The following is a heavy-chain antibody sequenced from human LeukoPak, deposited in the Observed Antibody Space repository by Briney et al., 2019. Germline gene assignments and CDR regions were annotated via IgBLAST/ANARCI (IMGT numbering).Heavy chain of an antibody. J-gene: IGHJ5*01. CDR3: ARGPFGYSSGWFDY. CDR2: INPIGGRT. V-gene: IGHV1-46*01. CDR1: GFTFTSYY. D-gene: IGHD6-19*01. Sequence: ASVKVSCKASGFTFTSYYMHWVRQAPGQGLEWMGGINPIGGRTTYAQNFQGRVIVTRDTSTNTVYLELSSLTFADTAVYYCARGPFGYSSGWFDYWGQGTLVTVSS.